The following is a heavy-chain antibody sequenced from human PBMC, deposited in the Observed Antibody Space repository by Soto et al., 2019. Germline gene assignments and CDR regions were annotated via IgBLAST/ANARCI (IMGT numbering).Heavy chain of an antibody. CDR2: IKSKTDGGTT. CDR3: TIRHNVLRYSSMDV. J-gene: IGHJ6*02. Sequence: GGSLRLSCAASGFTFSNAWMNWVRQAPGKGLEWVGRIKSKTDGGTTDYAAPVKGRFTISRDDSKNTLYLQMNSLKTEDTAVYYCTIRHNVLRYSSMDVWGQGTTVTVSS. V-gene: IGHV3-15*07. CDR1: GFTFSNAW. D-gene: IGHD3-9*01.